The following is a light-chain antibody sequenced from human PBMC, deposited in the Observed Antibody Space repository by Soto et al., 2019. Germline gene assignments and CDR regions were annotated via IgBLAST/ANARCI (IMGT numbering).Light chain of an antibody. CDR2: GSS. CDR3: QQYGISPPYT. CDR1: QSVSNNY. J-gene: IGKJ2*01. V-gene: IGKV3-20*01. Sequence: EVVLTQSPGTLSLSPGERATLSCRASQSVSNNYLAWYQQKPGQSPKLLIFGSSDRATGIPDRFSGSGSGTDFTLTISSLVHEDFAVYYCQQYGISPPYTFGQGTKLEIK.